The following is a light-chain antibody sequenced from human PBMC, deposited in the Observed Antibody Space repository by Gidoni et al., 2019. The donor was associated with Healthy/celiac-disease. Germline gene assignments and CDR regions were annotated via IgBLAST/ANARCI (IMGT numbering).Light chain of an antibody. CDR1: QSLLHSNGYNY. V-gene: IGKV2-28*01. Sequence: DIVMTQSPLSLPVTPGEPASISCRSSQSLLHSNGYNYLDWYLQKPGQSPQLLIYLGSNRASGVPDRFSGSGSGTDFTLKISRVEAEDVGVYYCMQALQTHHPLTFGGGTKVEIK. CDR2: LGS. CDR3: MQALQTHHPLT. J-gene: IGKJ4*01.